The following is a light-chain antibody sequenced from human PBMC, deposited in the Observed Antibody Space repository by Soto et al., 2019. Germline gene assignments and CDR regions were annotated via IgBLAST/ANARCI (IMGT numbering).Light chain of an antibody. CDR1: QSISSY. Sequence: DIQMTQSPSSLSASLGDRVTITCRASQSISSYLNWYQQKPGEAPKILIYAASTLQSGVPSRFSGRGSGPDFSLTISSLQPEDFVTYYCQQTFSAPVTFGQGTRLEIK. CDR3: QQTFSAPVT. V-gene: IGKV1-39*01. J-gene: IGKJ2*01. CDR2: AAS.